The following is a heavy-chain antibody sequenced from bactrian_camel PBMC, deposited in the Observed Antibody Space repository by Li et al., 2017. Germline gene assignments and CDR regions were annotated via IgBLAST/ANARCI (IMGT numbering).Heavy chain of an antibody. CDR2: INSVGDPT. D-gene: IGHD7*01. J-gene: IGHJ6*01. V-gene: IGHV3S1*01. Sequence: HVQLVESGGGLVQPGGSLRLSCTASGFTFSSYWMYWVRQAPGKGLEWVSTINSVGDPTYYADSVKGRFTVSGDNAKNTLYLQLDSLKPEDTAMYYCAKEGDMWHPFGSWGQGTQVTVS. CDR3: AKEGDMWHPFGS. CDR1: GFTFSSYW.